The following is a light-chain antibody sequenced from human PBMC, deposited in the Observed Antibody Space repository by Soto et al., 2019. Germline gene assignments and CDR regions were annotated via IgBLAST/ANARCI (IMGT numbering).Light chain of an antibody. Sequence: IVLTRSPATLSLSPGERATLPCRASQSIGSYSASYQQKPGQAPGLLIYDASNRATGIPASFSGSGSGTDFTLTISSLEPEDFAVYYCHQRSNWPPNTFGQGTNLEIK. CDR2: DAS. CDR3: HQRSNWPPNT. J-gene: IGKJ2*01. CDR1: QSIGSY. V-gene: IGKV3-11*01.